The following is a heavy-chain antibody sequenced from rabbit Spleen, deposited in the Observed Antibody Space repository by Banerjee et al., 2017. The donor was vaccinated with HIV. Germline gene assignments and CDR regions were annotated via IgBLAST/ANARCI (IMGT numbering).Heavy chain of an antibody. V-gene: IGHV1S47*01. Sequence: QEQLEESGGDLVKPGASLTLTCTASGFDFSNYGVSWVRQAPGKGLEWIGYIEPIFGNTYSSTRVSGRFTVSSHNAQNTLYLQLSSLTAADTATYFCLREAGYCGYGDANLWGPGTLVTVS. CDR1: GFDFSNYG. CDR2: IEPIFGNT. CDR3: LREAGYCGYGDANL. J-gene: IGHJ4*01. D-gene: IGHD6-1*01.